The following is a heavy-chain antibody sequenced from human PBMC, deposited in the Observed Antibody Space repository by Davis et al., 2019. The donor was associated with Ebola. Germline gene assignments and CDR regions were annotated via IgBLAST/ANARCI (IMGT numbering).Heavy chain of an antibody. Sequence: PGGSLRLSCAASGFSLRDYYMSWIRQSPEKGLEWISYISSSADTIYYADSFKGRFTISRDNSNNSLHLQMHSLRAEDTGIYYCARDIGYLDSWGQGILVTVSS. CDR1: GFSLRDYY. CDR2: ISSSADTI. CDR3: ARDIGYLDS. J-gene: IGHJ4*02. D-gene: IGHD2-2*03. V-gene: IGHV3-11*04.